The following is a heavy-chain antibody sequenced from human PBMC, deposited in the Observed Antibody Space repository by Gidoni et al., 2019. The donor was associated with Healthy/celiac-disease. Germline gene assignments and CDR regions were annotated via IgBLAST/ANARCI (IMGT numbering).Heavy chain of an antibody. CDR1: GYTFTSYY. J-gene: IGHJ4*02. D-gene: IGHD5-12*01. Sequence: QVQLVQSGAEVKKPGALVKVSCKASGYTFTSYYMHWVRQAPGQGLEWMGIINPSGGSTSYAQKFQGRVTMTRDTSTSTVYMELSSLRSEDTAVYYCARERRWLQFIDYWGQGTLVTVSS. CDR2: INPSGGST. CDR3: ARERRWLQFIDY. V-gene: IGHV1-46*01.